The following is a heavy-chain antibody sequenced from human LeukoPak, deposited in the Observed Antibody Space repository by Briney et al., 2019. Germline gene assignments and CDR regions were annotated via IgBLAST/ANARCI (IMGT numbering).Heavy chain of an antibody. D-gene: IGHD3-16*01. J-gene: IGHJ4*02. Sequence: GESLKTSCKGSGYSFTSYWIGWVRQMPGKGLEWMGIIYPGDSDTRYSPFFQGQVTISADKSISTAYLQWSNLKASDTAMYYCARGDQSCYFDYWGQGTLVTVSS. V-gene: IGHV5-51*01. CDR3: ARGDQSCYFDY. CDR2: IYPGDSDT. CDR1: GYSFTSYW.